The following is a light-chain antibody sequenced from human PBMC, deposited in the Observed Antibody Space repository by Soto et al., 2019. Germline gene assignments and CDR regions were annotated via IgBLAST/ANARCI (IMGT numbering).Light chain of an antibody. CDR3: QQCGDSPRT. CDR2: AAS. V-gene: IGKV3-20*01. CDR1: RSVSKTH. J-gene: IGKJ1*01. Sequence: EIVLTQSPDTLSLSPGERATLSCSASRSVSKTHLAWYQQKPGQAPRLLIYAASTRATGIPERFSGSGSGTDFTSTVSRLAPEDFAVYYGQQCGDSPRTFGQGTKVEIK.